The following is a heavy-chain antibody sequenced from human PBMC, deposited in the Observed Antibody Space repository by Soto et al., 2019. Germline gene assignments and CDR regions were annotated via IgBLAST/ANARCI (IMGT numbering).Heavy chain of an antibody. Sequence: GGSLRLSCAASGFTFSSYAMSWVRQAPGKGLEWVSAISGSGGSTYYADSVKGRFTISRDNSKNTLYLQMNSLRAEDTAVYYCANRPKGVRGVIITSDYYGMDVWGQGTTVTVSS. CDR3: ANRPKGVRGVIITSDYYGMDV. D-gene: IGHD3-10*01. J-gene: IGHJ6*02. CDR2: ISGSGGST. V-gene: IGHV3-23*01. CDR1: GFTFSSYA.